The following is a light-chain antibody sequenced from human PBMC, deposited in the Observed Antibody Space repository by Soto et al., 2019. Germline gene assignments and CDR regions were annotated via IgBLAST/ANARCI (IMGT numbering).Light chain of an antibody. CDR1: QSVSSTY. CDR3: QQFSSSPIT. V-gene: IGKV3-20*01. J-gene: IGKJ5*01. Sequence: EVVLTQSPGTLSLSPGERATLSCRASQSVSSTYLAWYQHRPGQPPRLLIYGVSSRAAGIPDRFSGSGSGTDFTLTISRLQPEDIAVYXXQQFSSSPITFGQGTRLEMK. CDR2: GVS.